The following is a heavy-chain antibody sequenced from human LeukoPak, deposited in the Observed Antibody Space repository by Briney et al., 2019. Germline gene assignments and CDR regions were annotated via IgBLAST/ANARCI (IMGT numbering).Heavy chain of an antibody. D-gene: IGHD6-13*01. J-gene: IGHJ4*02. CDR2: ISSRSNYI. CDR3: ARDRYSSSCYDY. Sequence: PGGSLRLSCAASGFTFSSFQMNWVRQAPGKGLEWVSSISSRSNYIYLADSLKGRFTISRDNSKNTLYLQMNSLRAEDTAVYYCARDRYSSSCYDYWGQGTLVTVSS. V-gene: IGHV3-21*01. CDR1: GFTFSSFQ.